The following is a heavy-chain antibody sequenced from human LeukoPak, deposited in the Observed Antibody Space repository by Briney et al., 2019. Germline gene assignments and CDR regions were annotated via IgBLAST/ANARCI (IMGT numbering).Heavy chain of an antibody. J-gene: IGHJ4*02. Sequence: SETLSLTCTVSGGSISTYYWSWIRQPPGKGLEWIGYIYYSGSTNYNPSLKSRVTISVDTSNNRFSLKLSSVTAADTALYYCARGPGRYSSGTYEYDYWGQGTLVTVSS. CDR2: IYYSGST. D-gene: IGHD3-10*01. CDR1: GGSISTYY. V-gene: IGHV4-59*01. CDR3: ARGPGRYSSGTYEYDY.